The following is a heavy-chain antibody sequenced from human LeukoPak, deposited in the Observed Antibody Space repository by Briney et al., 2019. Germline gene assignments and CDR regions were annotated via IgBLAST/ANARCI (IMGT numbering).Heavy chain of an antibody. D-gene: IGHD6-19*01. CDR1: GGSVSSGSYY. CDR2: IYYSGST. V-gene: IGHV4-61*01. Sequence: PSETLSLTCTVSGGSVSSGSYYWSWIRQPPGKGLEWIGYIYYSGSTNYNPSLKSRVTISVDTSKNQFSLKLSSVTAADTAVYYCARRGDEQWLLRDRSYYFDYWGQGTLVTVSS. CDR3: ARRGDEQWLLRDRSYYFDY. J-gene: IGHJ4*02.